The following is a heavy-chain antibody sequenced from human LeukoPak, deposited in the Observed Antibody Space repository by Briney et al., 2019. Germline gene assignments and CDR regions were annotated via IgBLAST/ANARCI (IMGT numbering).Heavy chain of an antibody. J-gene: IGHJ5*02. CDR2: IYWNDDK. D-gene: IGHD1-7*01. Sequence: SGPTLVNPTQTLTLTCTFSGFSLSTSGVGVGWIRRPPGKALEWLALIYWNDDKRYSPSLKSRLTITKDTSKNQVVLTMTNMDPVDTATYYCAHGLKYITGTTLVTGWFDPWGQGTLVTVSS. CDR1: GFSLSTSGVG. CDR3: AHGLKYITGTTLVTGWFDP. V-gene: IGHV2-5*01.